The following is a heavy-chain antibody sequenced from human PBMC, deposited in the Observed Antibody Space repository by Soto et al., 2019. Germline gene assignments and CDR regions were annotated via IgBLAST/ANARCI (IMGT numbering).Heavy chain of an antibody. CDR1: GGSISGTTYS. Sequence: SETLSLTCAVSGGSISGTTYSWSWIRQPPGKGLEWIGYIYDSGNTYYNPSLKSQFSISVDRSKNQFSLKLSSVTAADTAVYSWARGKGAAAGLYNFDYWGQGARVTVSS. J-gene: IGHJ4*02. CDR3: ARGKGAAAGLYNFDY. D-gene: IGHD6-13*01. CDR2: IYDSGNT. V-gene: IGHV4-30-2*01.